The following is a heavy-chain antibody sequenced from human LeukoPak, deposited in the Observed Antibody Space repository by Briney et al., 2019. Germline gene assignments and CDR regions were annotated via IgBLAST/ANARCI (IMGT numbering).Heavy chain of an antibody. J-gene: IGHJ4*02. CDR1: GFTLSSYS. CDR2: SSSSSSYI. D-gene: IGHD1-26*01. Sequence: RGCLRLSCAPPGFTLSSYSMNWVRQALREGLGWVSSSSSSSSYIYYADSVKGRFTISRENAKNALYLQMNSLRAEDTAVYYCARDAGYYWLDYWGQGTLVTVSS. CDR3: ARDAGYYWLDY. V-gene: IGHV3-21*01.